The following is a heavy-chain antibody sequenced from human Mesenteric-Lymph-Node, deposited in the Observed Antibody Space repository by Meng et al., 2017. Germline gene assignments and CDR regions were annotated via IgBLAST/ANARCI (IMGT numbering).Heavy chain of an antibody. CDR2: ISGSGGST. CDR1: GFTFSSYA. Sequence: GESLKISCAASGFTFSSYAMSWVRQAPGKGLEWVSAISGSGGSTYYADSVKGRFTISKDNSENTLSLQMNSLRAEDTALYYCARGKYYYDSSGYLTYYYGMDVWGQGTTVTVSS. D-gene: IGHD3-22*01. CDR3: ARGKYYYDSSGYLTYYYGMDV. J-gene: IGHJ6*02. V-gene: IGHV3-23*01.